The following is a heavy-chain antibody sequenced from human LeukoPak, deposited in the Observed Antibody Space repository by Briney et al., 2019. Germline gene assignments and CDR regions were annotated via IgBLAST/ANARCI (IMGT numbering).Heavy chain of an antibody. CDR1: GYTFTSYG. V-gene: IGHV1-18*01. J-gene: IGHJ4*02. CDR3: ARDLTGWLVRDYFDY. D-gene: IGHD6-19*01. Sequence: GASVKVSCTASGYTFTSYGISWVRQAPGQGLEWMGWISAYNGNTNYAQKLQGRVTMTTDTSTSTAYMELRSLRSDDTAVYYCARDLTGWLVRDYFDYWGQGTLVTVSS. CDR2: ISAYNGNT.